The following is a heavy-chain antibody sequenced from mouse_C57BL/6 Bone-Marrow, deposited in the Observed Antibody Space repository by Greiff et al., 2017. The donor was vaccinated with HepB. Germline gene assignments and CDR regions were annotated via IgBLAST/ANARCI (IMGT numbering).Heavy chain of an antibody. Sequence: QVQLQQSGPELVKPGASVKLSCKASGYTFTIYDINWVKQRPGQGLEWIGWIYPRDGSTKYNEKFKGKATLTVDTSSSTAYMELHSLTSEDSAVYFCARQFRPYAMDYWGQGTSVTVSS. V-gene: IGHV1-85*01. CDR3: ARQFRPYAMDY. CDR2: IYPRDGST. J-gene: IGHJ4*01. CDR1: GYTFTIYD.